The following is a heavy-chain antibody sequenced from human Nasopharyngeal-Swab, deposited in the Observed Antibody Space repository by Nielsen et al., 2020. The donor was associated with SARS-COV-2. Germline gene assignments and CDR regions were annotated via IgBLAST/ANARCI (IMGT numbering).Heavy chain of an antibody. CDR3: ARVPYSGSSFDP. J-gene: IGHJ5*02. CDR1: GFTFSSYW. D-gene: IGHD1-26*01. CDR2: IKQDGSEK. Sequence: GESLKISCAASGFTFSSYWMSWVRQAPGKGLEWVANIKQDGSEKYYVDSVKGRFTISRDNAKNSLYLQMNSLRAEDTAVYYCARVPYSGSSFDPWGQGTLVTVSS. V-gene: IGHV3-7*01.